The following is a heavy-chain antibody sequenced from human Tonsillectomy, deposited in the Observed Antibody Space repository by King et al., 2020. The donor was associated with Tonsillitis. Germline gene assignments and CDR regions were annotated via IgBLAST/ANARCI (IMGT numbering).Heavy chain of an antibody. D-gene: IGHD2-15*01. CDR2: INPNSGGT. J-gene: IGHJ5*02. CDR1: GYSFTGYY. Sequence: VQLVESGAEVKNPGASVKVSCKASGYSFTGYYIHWVRQAPGQGLEWMGWINPNSGGTEYAQKFQGRVTMTRDTSISTAYMELSRLRFDDTAVYYCASLYCSDGKCYAGWFDPWGQGTLVTVSS. V-gene: IGHV1-2*02. CDR3: ASLYCSDGKCYAGWFDP.